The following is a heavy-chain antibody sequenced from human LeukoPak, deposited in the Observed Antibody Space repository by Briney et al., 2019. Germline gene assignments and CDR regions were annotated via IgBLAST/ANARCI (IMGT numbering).Heavy chain of an antibody. CDR2: ISGSGGST. J-gene: IGHJ1*01. D-gene: IGHD2-2*01. CDR1: GFTFSSYA. CDR3: AKDPTYCSSTSCRAEYFQH. Sequence: GGSLRLSCAASGFTFSSYAMSWVRHAPGKGLEWVSAISGSGGSTYYADSVKGRFTISRDNSKNTLYLQMNSLRAEDTAVYYCAKDPTYCSSTSCRAEYFQHWGQGTLVTVSS. V-gene: IGHV3-23*01.